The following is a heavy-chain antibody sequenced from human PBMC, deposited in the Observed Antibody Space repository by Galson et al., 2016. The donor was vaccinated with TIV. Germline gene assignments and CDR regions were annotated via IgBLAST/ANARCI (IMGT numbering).Heavy chain of an antibody. V-gene: IGHV1-69*02. CDR2: IIPIIGMT. D-gene: IGHD6-13*01. CDR1: GSIFSSYT. Sequence: SVKVSCKASGSIFSSYTIFWVRQAPGQGLEWMGRIIPIIGMTNYAQKFQGRVTITADTSTNTAYMELGSLRSEDTAIYYCASAGVGAAWDGGDYWGQGTLVTVSS. CDR3: ASAGVGAAWDGGDY. J-gene: IGHJ4*02.